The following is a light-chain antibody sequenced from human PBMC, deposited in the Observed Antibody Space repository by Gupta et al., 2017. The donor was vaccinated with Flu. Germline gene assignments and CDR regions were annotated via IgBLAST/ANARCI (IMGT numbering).Light chain of an antibody. CDR1: SSDVGGYNY. J-gene: IGLJ3*02. CDR3: SSFTDSRTVV. V-gene: IGLV2-14*03. Sequence: QSALTQPASVSGSPGQSITISCSGTSSDVGGYNYVSWYQCHPGKAPKLMIYDVISRPSGVSNRFSGSKSGNTASLTISGLQADDEAYYYCSSFTDSRTVVFGGGTQLTVL. CDR2: DVI.